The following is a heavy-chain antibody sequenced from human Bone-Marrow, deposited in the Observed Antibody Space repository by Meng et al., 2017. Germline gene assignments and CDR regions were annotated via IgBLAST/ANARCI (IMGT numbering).Heavy chain of an antibody. Sequence: GPPQAGGGGLLEPSETLSLPRACYGWSFSGYYWSWIRQPPGKGLEWIGEINHSGSTNYNPSLKSRVTISVDTSKNQFSLKLSSVTAADTAVYYCARGRVLLWFGELLSSHPTRGAFTYWGQGTLVTVSS. CDR3: ARGRVLLWFGELLSSHPTRGAFTY. D-gene: IGHD3-10*01. V-gene: IGHV4-34*01. CDR2: INHSGST. CDR1: GWSFSGYY. J-gene: IGHJ4*02.